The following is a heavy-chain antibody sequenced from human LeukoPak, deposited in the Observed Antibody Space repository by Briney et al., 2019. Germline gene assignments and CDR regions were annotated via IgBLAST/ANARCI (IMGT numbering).Heavy chain of an antibody. V-gene: IGHV4-34*01. J-gene: IGHJ5*02. Sequence: PSETLSLICAVYGGSFSGYYWSWIRQPPGKGLEWIGEINHSGSTNYNPSLKSRVTISVDTSKNQFSLKLSSVTAADTAVYYCAGYTYGSPSANWFDPWGQGTLVTVSS. CDR3: AGYTYGSPSANWFDP. CDR2: INHSGST. CDR1: GGSFSGYY. D-gene: IGHD4-17*01.